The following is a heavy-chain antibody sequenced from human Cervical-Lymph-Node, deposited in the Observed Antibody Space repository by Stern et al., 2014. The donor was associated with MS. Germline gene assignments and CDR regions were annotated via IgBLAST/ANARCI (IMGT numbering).Heavy chain of an antibody. Sequence: VQLVQSGAEVKEPGASVKVSCKASGYTFTDFYMHWVRQAPGQGLEWMGWINGKSRVVSYAQKFEVRATLTGDTSINTSHMELGSLRSDDTAVYYCARAPYYDALTGYTHHFDYWGQGALVTVSS. CDR2: INGKSRVV. J-gene: IGHJ4*02. D-gene: IGHD3-9*01. CDR3: ARAPYYDALTGYTHHFDY. CDR1: GYTFTDFY. V-gene: IGHV1-2*02.